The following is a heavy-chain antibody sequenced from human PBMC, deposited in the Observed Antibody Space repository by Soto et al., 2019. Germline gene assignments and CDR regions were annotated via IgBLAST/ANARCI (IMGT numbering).Heavy chain of an antibody. Sequence: SETLSLTCAVSGYSISSGYYWAWIRQPPGKGLEWIGSIYHSGSTYYKPSLKSRVTISVDTSKNQFSLKLRSVTAAETAVYYCGRAPGDLVYYFDNWGQGTLVTVSS. J-gene: IGHJ4*02. CDR2: IYHSGST. D-gene: IGHD3-16*01. CDR3: GRAPGDLVYYFDN. V-gene: IGHV4-38-2*01. CDR1: GYSISSGYY.